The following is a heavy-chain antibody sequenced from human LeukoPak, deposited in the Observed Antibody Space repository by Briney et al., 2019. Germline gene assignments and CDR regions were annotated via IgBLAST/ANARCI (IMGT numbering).Heavy chain of an antibody. Sequence: GESLKISCKGSGYSFTSYWIGWVRQMPGKGLEWMGIIYPGDSDTRYSPSFQGQVTISADKSISTAYLQWSSLKASDTAMYYCARHEPDCSSTNCLIDPWGQGTLVTVSS. CDR3: ARHEPDCSSTNCLIDP. D-gene: IGHD2-2*01. CDR2: IYPGDSDT. V-gene: IGHV5-51*01. J-gene: IGHJ5*02. CDR1: GYSFTSYW.